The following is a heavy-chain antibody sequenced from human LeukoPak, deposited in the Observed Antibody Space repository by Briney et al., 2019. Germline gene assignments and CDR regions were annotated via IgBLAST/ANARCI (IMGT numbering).Heavy chain of an antibody. J-gene: IGHJ4*02. CDR1: GGSIRSNY. D-gene: IGHD3-3*01. Sequence: SETLSLTCTVSGGSIRSNYWSWTRQAPGKGLEWIGYGYYSGSTNYNPSLKSRVTISVDTSKNQFSLKLTSVTAADTAVYYCARAYDFWSGYPSQLFDYWGQGTLVTVSS. V-gene: IGHV4-59*08. CDR2: GYYSGST. CDR3: ARAYDFWSGYPSQLFDY.